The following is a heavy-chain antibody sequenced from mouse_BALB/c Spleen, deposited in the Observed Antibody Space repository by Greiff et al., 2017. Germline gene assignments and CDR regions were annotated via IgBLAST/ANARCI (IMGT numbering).Heavy chain of an antibody. Sequence: VQLQQSGPGLVKPSQSLSLTCTVTGYSITGDYAWNWIRQFPGNKLEWMGYISYSGSTSYNPSLKSRISITRDTSKNQFFLQLNSVTTEDTATYYCASTRYGNYVDYAMDYWGQGTSVTVSS. CDR2: ISYSGST. J-gene: IGHJ4*01. V-gene: IGHV3-2*02. D-gene: IGHD2-1*01. CDR3: ASTRYGNYVDYAMDY. CDR1: GYSITGDYA.